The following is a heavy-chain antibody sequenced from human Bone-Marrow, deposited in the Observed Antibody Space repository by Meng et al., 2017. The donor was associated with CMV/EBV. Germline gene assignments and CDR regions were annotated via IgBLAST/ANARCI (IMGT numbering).Heavy chain of an antibody. CDR2: INHSGST. V-gene: IGHV4-34*01. CDR3: ARAYITGTTVDY. Sequence: SETLSLTCAVYGGSFSGYYWSWIRQPPGKGLEWIGEINHSGSTNYNLSLKSRVTISVDTSKNQFSLKLSSVTAADTAVYYCARAYITGTTVDYWGQGTLVPVSS. CDR1: GGSFSGYY. J-gene: IGHJ4*02. D-gene: IGHD1-7*01.